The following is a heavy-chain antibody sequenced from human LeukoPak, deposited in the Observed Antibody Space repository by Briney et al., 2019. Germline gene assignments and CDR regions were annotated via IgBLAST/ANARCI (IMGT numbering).Heavy chain of an antibody. Sequence: GGSLRLSCSASGFTFRDYAIIWFRQAPGKGLEWVANINQDGTEKYYVDSVKGRFTISRDNAKNSLYLQMNSLRVEDTAVYYCAKLAKYFYGWETYYFFEHWGQGTPVTASS. CDR1: GFTFRDYA. CDR3: AKLAKYFYGWETYYFFEH. CDR2: INQDGTEK. J-gene: IGHJ4*02. D-gene: IGHD3-10*01. V-gene: IGHV3-7*01.